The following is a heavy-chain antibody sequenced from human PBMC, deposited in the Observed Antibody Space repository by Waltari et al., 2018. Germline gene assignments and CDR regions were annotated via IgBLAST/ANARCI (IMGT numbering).Heavy chain of an antibody. V-gene: IGHV4-30-4*08. CDR2: IYYSGST. J-gene: IGHJ1*01. CDR3: ARYSSSWNRYFQH. CDR1: GGSISSGDYY. Sequence: QVQLQESGPGLVKPSQTLSLTCTVSGGSISSGDYYWSWIRQPPGKGLEWIVYIYYSGSTYYNPSLKSRVTISVDTSKNQFSLKLSSVTAADTAVYYCARYSSSWNRYFQHWGQGTLVTVSS. D-gene: IGHD6-13*01.